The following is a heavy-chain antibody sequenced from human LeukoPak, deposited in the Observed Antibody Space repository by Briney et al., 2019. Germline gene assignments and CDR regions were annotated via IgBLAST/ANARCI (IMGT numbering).Heavy chain of an antibody. CDR2: IYYSGGT. CDR1: GGSISSSSYY. D-gene: IGHD5-24*01. J-gene: IGHJ4*02. V-gene: IGHV4-39*02. CDR3: ARDSRWLQSLDY. Sequence: NPSETLSLTCTVSGGSISSSSYYWGWIRQPPGKGLEWIGSIYYSGGTYYNPSLKSRVTISVDTSKNQFSLKLGSVTAADTAVYYCARDSRWLQSLDYWGQGTLVTVSS.